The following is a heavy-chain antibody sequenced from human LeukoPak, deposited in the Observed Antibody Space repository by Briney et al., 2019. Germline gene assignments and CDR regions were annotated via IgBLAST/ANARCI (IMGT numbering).Heavy chain of an antibody. CDR1: GYTFTSYG. D-gene: IGHD6-19*01. V-gene: IGHV1-18*01. CDR3: ARDFVAVAGVDYYYYMDV. Sequence: GASVKVSCKASGYTFTSYGISWVRQAPGQGLEWMGWISAYNGNTNYAQKLQGRVTMTTDTSTSTVYMELRSLRSDDTAVYYCARDFVAVAGVDYYYYMDVWGKGTTVTISS. CDR2: ISAYNGNT. J-gene: IGHJ6*03.